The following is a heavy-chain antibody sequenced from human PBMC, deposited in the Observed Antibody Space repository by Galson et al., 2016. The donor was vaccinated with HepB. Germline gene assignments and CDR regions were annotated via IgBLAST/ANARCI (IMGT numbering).Heavy chain of an antibody. J-gene: IGHJ3*01. CDR2: IVVGSGNT. Sequence: SVKVSCKASGFTFTSSAVQWVRQARGQRLAWIGWIVVGSGNTNYAQKFQERVTITRDMSTSTAYMERSSLRSEDTAVYSCAALGYFYPYAFDFWGQGTMVTVSS. V-gene: IGHV1-58*01. D-gene: IGHD2-2*03. CDR1: GFTFTSSA. CDR3: AALGYFYPYAFDF.